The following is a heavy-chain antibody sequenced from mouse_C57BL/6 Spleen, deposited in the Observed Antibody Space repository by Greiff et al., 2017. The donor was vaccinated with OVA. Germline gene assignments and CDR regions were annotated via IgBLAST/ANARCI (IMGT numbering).Heavy chain of an antibody. CDR1: GFTFSDYY. CDR3: ARERLGQGYFDY. CDR2: INSDGSST. D-gene: IGHD4-1*01. J-gene: IGHJ2*01. Sequence: DVKLVESEGGLVQPGSSMKLSCTASGFTFSDYYMAWVRQVPEKGLEWVANINSDGSSTYYLDSLKSRFIISRDNAKNILYLQMSSLKSEDTATYYCARERLGQGYFDYWGQGTTLTVSS. V-gene: IGHV5-16*01.